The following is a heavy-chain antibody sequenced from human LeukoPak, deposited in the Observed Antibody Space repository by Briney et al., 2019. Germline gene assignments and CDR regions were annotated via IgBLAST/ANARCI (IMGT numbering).Heavy chain of an antibody. Sequence: GRSLRLSCAASGFTFSSSAMSWVRQAPGKGLERVSSINSGGTRTYYSDSVKGRFTISRDNSKNTLYLLMNSLRAEDTAVYYCARRTPERAFDIWGQGTMVTVSS. CDR2: INSGGTRT. D-gene: IGHD4-23*01. V-gene: IGHV3-23*01. CDR1: GFTFSSSA. J-gene: IGHJ3*02. CDR3: ARRTPERAFDI.